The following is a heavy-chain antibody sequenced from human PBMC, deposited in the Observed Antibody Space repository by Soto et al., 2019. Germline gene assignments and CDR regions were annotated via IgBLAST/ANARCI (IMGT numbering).Heavy chain of an antibody. Sequence: TLSLTCGVYGGSFNTHYWTWIRQPPWKGLDWIGEIDHSGSTNFNPSLKSRVSMSVDTSKNQFSLNLSSVTAADTAVYYCARGGFSGYSARGVSSYGMDVWGPGTTFTVSS. CDR1: GGSFNTHY. D-gene: IGHD5-12*01. CDR2: IDHSGST. V-gene: IGHV4-34*01. CDR3: ARGGFSGYSARGVSSYGMDV. J-gene: IGHJ6*02.